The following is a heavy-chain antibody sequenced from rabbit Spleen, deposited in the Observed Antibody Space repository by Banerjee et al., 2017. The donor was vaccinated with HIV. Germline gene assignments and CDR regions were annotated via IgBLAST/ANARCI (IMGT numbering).Heavy chain of an antibody. CDR3: ARIYTDYSKWDAFDL. CDR2: ITFGVGV. J-gene: IGHJ2*01. CDR1: GFSLSSYS. V-gene: IGHV1S69*01. D-gene: IGHD7-1*01. Sequence: QSVEESGGRLVTPGTPLTLTCIASGFSLSSYSMSWVRQAPGKGLEWVGVITFGVGVAYATWAEGRFTISKTSTTVDLKMTSLTTEDTATYFCARIYTDYSKWDAFDLWGPGTLVTVS.